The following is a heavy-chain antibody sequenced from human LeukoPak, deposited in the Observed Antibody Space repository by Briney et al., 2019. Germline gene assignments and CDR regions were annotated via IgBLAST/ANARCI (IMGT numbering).Heavy chain of an antibody. J-gene: IGHJ4*02. CDR3: ARVDAYYYGSGPFDY. V-gene: IGHV3-53*05. CDR1: GFTVSSNY. CDR2: IYSGGST. D-gene: IGHD3-10*01. Sequence: GGSLRLSCAASGFTVSSNYMSWVRQAPGKGLEWVSVIYSGGSTYYTDSVKGRFTISRDNSKNTLYLRMNSLRAEDTAVYYCARVDAYYYGSGPFDYWGQGTLVTVSS.